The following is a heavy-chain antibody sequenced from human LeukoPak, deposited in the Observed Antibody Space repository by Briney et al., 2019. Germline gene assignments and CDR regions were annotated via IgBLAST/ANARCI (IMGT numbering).Heavy chain of an antibody. J-gene: IGHJ6*04. CDR2: INPNSGGT. CDR1: GYTFTGYY. D-gene: IGHD3-10*01. Sequence: ASVKVSCKASGYTFTGYYMHWVRQAPGQGLEWMGWINPNSGGTNYAQKFQGRVAMTRDTSISTAYMELSRLRSDDTAVYYCARDLARGFGELSEADVWGKGTTVTISS. V-gene: IGHV1-2*02. CDR3: ARDLARGFGELSEADV.